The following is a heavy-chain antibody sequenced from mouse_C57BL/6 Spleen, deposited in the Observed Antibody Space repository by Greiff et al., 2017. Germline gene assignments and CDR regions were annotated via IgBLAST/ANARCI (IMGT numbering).Heavy chain of an antibody. D-gene: IGHD2-4*01. CDR3: ATIYYDYLGYFEV. Sequence: EVKLMESGGGLVKPGGSLKLSCAASGFTFSDYGMHWVRQAPEKGLEWVAYISSGSSTIYYADTVKGRFTISRDNAKNTLFLQITSLRSEDTAMYYCATIYYDYLGYFEVWGTGSTVTVSS. CDR2: ISSGSSTI. J-gene: IGHJ1*03. V-gene: IGHV5-17*01. CDR1: GFTFSDYG.